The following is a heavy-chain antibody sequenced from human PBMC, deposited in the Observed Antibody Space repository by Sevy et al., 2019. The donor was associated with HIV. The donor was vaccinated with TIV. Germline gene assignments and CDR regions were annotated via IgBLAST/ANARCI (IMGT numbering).Heavy chain of an antibody. Sequence: SETLSLTCAVSGYSISSGYYWGWIRQPPGKGLEWIGSIYHSGSTYYNPSLKSRVTISVDTSKNQFSLKLASVTAADTAVYYCARRPSGYCSSTSCPRGGLTSFYFDYWGQGTLVTVSS. CDR1: GYSISSGYY. D-gene: IGHD2-2*01. V-gene: IGHV4-38-2*01. CDR2: IYHSGST. J-gene: IGHJ4*02. CDR3: ARRPSGYCSSTSCPRGGLTSFYFDY.